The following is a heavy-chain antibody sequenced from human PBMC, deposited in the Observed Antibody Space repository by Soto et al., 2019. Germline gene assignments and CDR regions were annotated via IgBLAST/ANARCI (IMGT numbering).Heavy chain of an antibody. CDR1: GFTFSSYA. J-gene: IGHJ6*02. V-gene: IGHV3-30-3*01. CDR2: ISYDGSNK. Sequence: GSSLRLSCAASGFTFSSYAMHWVRQATGTGLEWVAVISYDGSNKYYADSVKGRFTISRDNSKNTLYLQMNSLIAEDTAVYYCARDGAMATIPYYYYGIDVWRQGTTLTVSS. D-gene: IGHD5-12*01. CDR3: ARDGAMATIPYYYYGIDV.